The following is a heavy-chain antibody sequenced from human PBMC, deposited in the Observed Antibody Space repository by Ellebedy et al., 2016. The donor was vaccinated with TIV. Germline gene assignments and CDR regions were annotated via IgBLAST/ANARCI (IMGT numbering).Heavy chain of an antibody. D-gene: IGHD6-6*01. CDR2: INPRGGSS. J-gene: IGHJ5*02. V-gene: IGHV1-46*01. CDR1: GYTFTSYY. Sequence: ASVKVSCKASGYTFTSYYMHWVRQAPGQGPEWMGIINPRGGSSTYAQKFQGRVTLTRDTSTSTVYMELSSLRSEDTAFYYCARSVPPHNWFDPWGQGTLVTVSS. CDR3: ARSVPPHNWFDP.